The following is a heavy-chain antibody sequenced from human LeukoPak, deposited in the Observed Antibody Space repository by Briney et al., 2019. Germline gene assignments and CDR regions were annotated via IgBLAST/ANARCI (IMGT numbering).Heavy chain of an antibody. Sequence: KPSETLSLTCAVYGGSFSGYYWSWIRQPPGKGLEWIGEINHSGSTNYNPSLKSRVTISVDTSKNQFSLKLSSVTAADTAVYYCARARKRGGIVGATTSLGFDYWGQGTLVTVSS. CDR3: ARARKRGGIVGATTSLGFDY. V-gene: IGHV4-34*01. CDR1: GGSFSGYY. CDR2: INHSGST. J-gene: IGHJ4*02. D-gene: IGHD1-26*01.